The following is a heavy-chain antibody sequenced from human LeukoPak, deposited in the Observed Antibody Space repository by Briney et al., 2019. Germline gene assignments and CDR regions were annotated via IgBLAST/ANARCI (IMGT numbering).Heavy chain of an antibody. Sequence: PSETLSLTCTVSGGSISSGSYYWSWIRQPAGKGLDWIGRIYTSGSTNYNPSLKSRVTISVDTSKNQFSLKLSSVTAADTAVYYCARSHCSSTSCPGWFDPWGQGTLVTVSS. CDR1: GGSISSGSYY. V-gene: IGHV4-61*02. CDR3: ARSHCSSTSCPGWFDP. D-gene: IGHD2-2*01. J-gene: IGHJ5*02. CDR2: IYTSGST.